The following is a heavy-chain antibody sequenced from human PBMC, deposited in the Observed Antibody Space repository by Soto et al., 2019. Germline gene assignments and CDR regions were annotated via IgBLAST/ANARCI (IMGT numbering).Heavy chain of an antibody. D-gene: IGHD6-13*01. Sequence: GGSLRLSCAASGFTFSSYGMHWVRQAPGKGLEWVAVISYDGSNKYYADSVKGRFTISRDNSKNTLYLQMNSLRAEDTAVYYCAKDGSRQLDYYYGMAVWGQGTTVTVSS. CDR2: ISYDGSNK. CDR1: GFTFSSYG. CDR3: AKDGSRQLDYYYGMAV. V-gene: IGHV3-30*18. J-gene: IGHJ6*02.